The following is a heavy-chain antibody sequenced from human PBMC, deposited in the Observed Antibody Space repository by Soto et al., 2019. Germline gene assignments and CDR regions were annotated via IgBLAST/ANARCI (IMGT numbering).Heavy chain of an antibody. CDR3: AREVDTAMPPGSFDY. D-gene: IGHD5-18*01. CDR2: IWYDGSNK. Sequence: PGGSLRLSCAASGFTFSSYGMHWVRQAPGKGLEWVAVIWYDGSNKYYADSVKGRFTISRDNSKNTLYLQMNSLRAEDTAVYYCAREVDTAMPPGSFDYWGQGTLVTVSS. CDR1: GFTFSSYG. V-gene: IGHV3-33*01. J-gene: IGHJ4*02.